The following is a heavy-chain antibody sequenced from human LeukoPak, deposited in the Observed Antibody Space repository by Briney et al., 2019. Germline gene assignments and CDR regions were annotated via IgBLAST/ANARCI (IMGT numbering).Heavy chain of an antibody. V-gene: IGHV4-4*02. CDR2: IYHSGST. Sequence: SETLSLTCAVSGGSISSSNWWSWVRQPPGKGLEWIGEIYHSGSTNYNPSLKSRVTISVDKSKNQFSLKLSSVTAADTAVYYCARGRQWLLDYYGMDVWGQGTTVTVSS. D-gene: IGHD6-19*01. CDR3: ARGRQWLLDYYGMDV. CDR1: GGSISSSNW. J-gene: IGHJ6*02.